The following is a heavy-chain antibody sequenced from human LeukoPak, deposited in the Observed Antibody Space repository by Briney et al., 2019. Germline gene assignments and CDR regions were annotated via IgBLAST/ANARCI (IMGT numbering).Heavy chain of an antibody. CDR2: ISSSSSYI. CDR3: ARDPDSTGDGGDY. Sequence: PGGSLRLSCAASGFTFSSYSMNWVRQAPGKGLEWVSSISSSSSYIYYADSVKGRFTISRDNAKNSLYLQMNSLRAEDTAVYYCARDPDSTGDGGDYWGQGTLVTVSS. J-gene: IGHJ4*02. V-gene: IGHV3-21*01. D-gene: IGHD3-22*01. CDR1: GFTFSSYS.